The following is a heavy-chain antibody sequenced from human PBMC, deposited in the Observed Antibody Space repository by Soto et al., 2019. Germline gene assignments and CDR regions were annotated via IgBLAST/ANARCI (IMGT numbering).Heavy chain of an antibody. CDR1: GFTFSNYG. V-gene: IGHV3-21*01. CDR3: ARTPPGAIMVRGPYYYFDL. CDR2: IDGRSTYT. J-gene: IGHJ2*01. Sequence: PGGSLRLSCAVSGFTFSNYGMNWVRQAPGKGLEWVSSIDGRSTYTYYADSVRGRFTVSRDNAKNSLYLQMNSLRAEDTAVYYCARTPPGAIMVRGPYYYFDLWGRGTLVTVSS. D-gene: IGHD3-10*01.